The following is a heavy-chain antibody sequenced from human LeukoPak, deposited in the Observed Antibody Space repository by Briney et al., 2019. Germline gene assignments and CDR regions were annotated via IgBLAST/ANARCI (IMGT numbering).Heavy chain of an antibody. CDR2: ISWSSGSI. CDR3: AKDSSSWYRSMGV. V-gene: IGHV3-9*01. D-gene: IGHD6-13*01. CDR1: GFTFDDYA. Sequence: GRSLRLSCAASGFTFDDYAMHWVRQAPGKGLEWVSGISWSSGSIGYADSVKGRFTISRDNAKNSLYLQMNSLRAEDTALYYCAKDSSSWYRSMGVWGQGTTVTVSS. J-gene: IGHJ6*02.